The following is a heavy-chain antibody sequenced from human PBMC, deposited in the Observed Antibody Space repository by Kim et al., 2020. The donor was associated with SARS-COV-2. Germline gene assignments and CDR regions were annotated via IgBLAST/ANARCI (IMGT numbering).Heavy chain of an antibody. CDR1: GFTFSNSW. Sequence: GGSLRLSCAASGFTFSNSWMHWVRQSPGKGLVWVSRISPDGTRTTYAESVKGRFTISRNNAKNTLFLQMNSLRAEDTAMYYCTSWLSDIVTGPPHDFWGQGTLVTVSS. V-gene: IGHV3-74*01. CDR3: TSWLSDIVTGPPHDF. CDR2: ISPDGTRT. D-gene: IGHD3-9*01. J-gene: IGHJ4*02.